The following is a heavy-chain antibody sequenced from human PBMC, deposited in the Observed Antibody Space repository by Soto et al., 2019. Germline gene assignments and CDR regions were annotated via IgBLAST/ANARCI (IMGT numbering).Heavy chain of an antibody. CDR3: AKDPEGVGATSDYYYAMDV. CDR1: GFTLSSYA. V-gene: IGHV3-23*01. J-gene: IGHJ6*02. Sequence: EVQLLESGGGLVQPGGSLRLSCVASGFTLSSYAMSWVRQAPGKGLEWVSAISGSRGSTYHADSVKGRFTISRDSSKNTLYLQMNSLRAEDTAVYYCAKDPEGVGATSDYYYAMDVWGQGTTVTVSS. D-gene: IGHD1-26*01. CDR2: ISGSRGST.